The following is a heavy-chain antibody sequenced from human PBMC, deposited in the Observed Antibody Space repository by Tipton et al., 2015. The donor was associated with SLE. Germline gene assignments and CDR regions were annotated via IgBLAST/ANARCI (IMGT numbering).Heavy chain of an antibody. J-gene: IGHJ4*02. CDR1: GGSISSYY. Sequence: TLSLTCTVSGGSISSYYWSWVRQPPGKGLEWIGSIYYSGSTYYNPSLKSRVTISVDTSKNQFSLKLSSVTAADTAVYYCARVTVVVIAPDYWGQGTLVTVSS. CDR3: ARVTVVVIAPDY. V-gene: IGHV4-59*12. CDR2: IYYSGST. D-gene: IGHD2-21*01.